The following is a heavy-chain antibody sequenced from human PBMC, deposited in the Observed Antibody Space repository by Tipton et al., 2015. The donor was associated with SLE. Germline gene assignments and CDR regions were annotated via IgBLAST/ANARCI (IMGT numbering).Heavy chain of an antibody. CDR2: IYSGGST. CDR3: ARGVSDYSNEYYFDY. J-gene: IGHJ4*02. Sequence: SLRLSCAASGFTVSSNYMSWVRQAPGKGLEWVSVIYSGGSTYYADSVKGRFTISRDNSKNTLYLQMNSLRAEDTAVYYCARGVSDYSNEYYFDYWGQGTLVTVSS. V-gene: IGHV3-66*02. D-gene: IGHD4-11*01. CDR1: GFTVSSNY.